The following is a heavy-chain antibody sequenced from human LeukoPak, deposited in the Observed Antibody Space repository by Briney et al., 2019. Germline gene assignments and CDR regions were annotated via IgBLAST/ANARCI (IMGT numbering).Heavy chain of an antibody. Sequence: GGSLRLSCAASGFTFSSYAMSWVRQASGKGLEWVSAISGSGGSTYYADSVKGRLTISRDNSKNTLYLQMNSLRAEDTAVYYCAKGKGGSYHTPLSWGQGTLVTVSS. CDR3: AKGKGGSYHTPLS. J-gene: IGHJ5*02. V-gene: IGHV3-23*01. CDR1: GFTFSSYA. CDR2: ISGSGGST. D-gene: IGHD1-26*01.